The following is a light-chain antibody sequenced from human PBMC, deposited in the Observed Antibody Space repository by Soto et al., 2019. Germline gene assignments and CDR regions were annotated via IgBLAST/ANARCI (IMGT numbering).Light chain of an antibody. CDR1: SSDVGDYTY. CDR3: SSYTSSNTFV. CDR2: EVS. Sequence: QSALTQPASVSGSPGQSIAISCTGTSSDVGDYTYVSWYQQHPGKAPKLMIYEVSNRPSGVSNRFSGSKSGNTASLTISGLQAEDEGDYYCSSYTSSNTFVFGTGTKVTVL. J-gene: IGLJ1*01. V-gene: IGLV2-14*01.